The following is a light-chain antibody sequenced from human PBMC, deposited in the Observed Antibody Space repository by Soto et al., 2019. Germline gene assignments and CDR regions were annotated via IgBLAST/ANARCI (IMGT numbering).Light chain of an antibody. J-gene: IGKJ1*01. CDR1: RSSPLRNGNNN. V-gene: IGKV2-28*01. Sequence: DIVMTQSPLSLPVTPGRPPSISCGPVRSSPLRNGNNNLGWYLQNPGKPPQLLIYLGPNRASGVPDRFSGSGSGTDFTLKISRVEAEDVGVYYCMQVLQTPWTFGQGTKVEIK. CDR3: MQVLQTPWT. CDR2: LGP.